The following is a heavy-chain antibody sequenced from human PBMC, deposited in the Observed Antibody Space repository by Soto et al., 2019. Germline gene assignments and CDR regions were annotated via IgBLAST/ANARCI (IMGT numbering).Heavy chain of an antibody. J-gene: IGHJ6*04. V-gene: IGHV4-4*02. CDR1: GGSISSSNW. CDR3: ASSMHEPYYYYGMDV. Sequence: SETLSLTCAVSGGSISSSNWWSWVRQPPGKGLEWIGEIYHSGSTNYNPSLKSRVTISVDKSKNQFSLKLSSVTAADTAVYYCASSMHEPYYYYGMDVWGEGTTVTVSS. CDR2: IYHSGST.